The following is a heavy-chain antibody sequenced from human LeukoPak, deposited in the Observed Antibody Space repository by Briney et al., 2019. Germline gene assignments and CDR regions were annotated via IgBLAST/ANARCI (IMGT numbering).Heavy chain of an antibody. D-gene: IGHD6-13*01. CDR2: IRRNGSST. Sequence: GGSLRLSCAAFGFTFSSYAMHWVRQPPGKGREYVSAIRRNGSSTYYANSVKGRFTISRDNSKNTLYLQMGSLRAEDMAVYYCARDVVAAGYTGYYYYGMDVWGQGTTVTVSS. CDR3: ARDVVAAGYTGYYYYGMDV. V-gene: IGHV3-64*01. J-gene: IGHJ6*02. CDR1: GFTFSSYA.